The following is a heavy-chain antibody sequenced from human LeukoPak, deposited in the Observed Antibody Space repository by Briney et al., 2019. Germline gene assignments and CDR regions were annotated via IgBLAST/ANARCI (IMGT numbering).Heavy chain of an antibody. CDR1: GYTFTSYG. J-gene: IGHJ6*02. V-gene: IGHV1-18*01. D-gene: IGHD5-12*01. CDR2: ISAYNGNT. Sequence: ASVKVSCMASGYTFTSYGISWVRQAPGQGLEWMEWISAYNGNTNYAQKLQGRVTMTTDTSTSTAYMELRSLRSDDTAVYYCARALKANDIVATMDYYYYGMDVWGQGTTVTVSS. CDR3: ARALKANDIVATMDYYYYGMDV.